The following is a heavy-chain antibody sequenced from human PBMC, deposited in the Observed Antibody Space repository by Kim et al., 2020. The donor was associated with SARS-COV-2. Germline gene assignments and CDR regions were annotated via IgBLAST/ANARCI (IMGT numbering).Heavy chain of an antibody. V-gene: IGHV4-39*07. CDR3: ARVFAAAWIQH. D-gene: IGHD3-3*01. Sequence: TDDNPSLKSRVTISVDTSKNQCSLKLSSVTAADTAVYYCARVFAAAWIQHWGQGTLVTVSS. J-gene: IGHJ1*01. CDR2: T.